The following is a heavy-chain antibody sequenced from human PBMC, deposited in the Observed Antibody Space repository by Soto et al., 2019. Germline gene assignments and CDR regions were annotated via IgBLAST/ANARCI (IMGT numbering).Heavy chain of an antibody. CDR2: IYHTGST. CDR1: GDSISSSNW. J-gene: IGHJ4*02. Sequence: QVQLQESGPGLVKPSGTLSLTCTVSGDSISSSNWWSWVRQPPGKGLEWIGQIYHTGSTSYNPSLNSRVTISVDKSKKQFSLNLSSVTAADTAVFYCARQGPRMYYFDYWGQGTLVTVSS. V-gene: IGHV4-4*02. CDR3: ARQGPRMYYFDY.